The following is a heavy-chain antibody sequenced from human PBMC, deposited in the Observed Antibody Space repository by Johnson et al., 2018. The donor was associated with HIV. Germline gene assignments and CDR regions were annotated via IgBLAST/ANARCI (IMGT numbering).Heavy chain of an antibody. CDR1: GFTFSSNW. CDR3: ARPIARGAFDI. D-gene: IGHD3-10*01. Sequence: EVQVVESGGGLVQPGGSLRLSCAASGFTFSSNWMNWVRQAPGKGLQWVANIKEDGSEKYYVDSVWGRFTISRDNAKNSLYLQMNSLRVEDTAVYYCARPIARGAFDIWGQGTMVTVSS. CDR2: IKEDGSEK. J-gene: IGHJ3*02. V-gene: IGHV3-7*05.